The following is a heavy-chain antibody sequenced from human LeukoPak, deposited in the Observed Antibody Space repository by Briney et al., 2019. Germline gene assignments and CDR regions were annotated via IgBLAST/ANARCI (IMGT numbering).Heavy chain of an antibody. V-gene: IGHV4-59*12. J-gene: IGHJ4*02. Sequence: SETLSLTCTVSGGSISSYYWSWIRQPPGKGLEWIGYIYYSGSTNYNPSLKSRVTMSVDTSKNQFSLKLSSVTAADTAVYYCARVSDHYDSSGYGLFDYWGQGTLVTVSS. CDR3: ARVSDHYDSSGYGLFDY. D-gene: IGHD3-22*01. CDR1: GGSISSYY. CDR2: IYYSGST.